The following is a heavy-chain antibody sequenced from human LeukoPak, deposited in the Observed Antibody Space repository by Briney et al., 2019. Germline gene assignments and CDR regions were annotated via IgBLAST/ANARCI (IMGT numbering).Heavy chain of an antibody. D-gene: IGHD6-25*01. Sequence: PGGSLRLSCVVSGFPFCNFWMHWVRHVPGKGLVWVARMDTDGRTTDYADSVKGRFTISRDNARNTLYLQMRSLRADDTALYYCATDVTGSEDRWGQGTLVTVSS. CDR3: ATDVTGSEDR. CDR1: GFPFCNFW. J-gene: IGHJ5*02. CDR2: MDTDGRTT. V-gene: IGHV3-74*01.